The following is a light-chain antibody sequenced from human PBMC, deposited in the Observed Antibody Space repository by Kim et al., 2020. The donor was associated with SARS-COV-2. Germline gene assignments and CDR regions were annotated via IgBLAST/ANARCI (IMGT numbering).Light chain of an antibody. CDR2: QNT. V-gene: IGLV3-1*01. J-gene: IGLJ1*01. CDR3: QAWDSRSSVCV. CDR1: KFGDKF. Sequence: SYELTQPPSLSVSPGQTATITCSGDKFGDKFVGWYQQKAGQSPILLIFQNTKRPSGIPERFSGSNSGNTATLTIRGTQTLDEADYYCQAWDSRSSVCVFGTGTKVTVL.